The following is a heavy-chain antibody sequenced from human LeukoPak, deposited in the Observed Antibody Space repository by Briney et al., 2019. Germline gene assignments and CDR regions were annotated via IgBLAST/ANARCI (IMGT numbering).Heavy chain of an antibody. CDR2: IYSGGST. CDR3: ASSILSFGQEVGSFGY. CDR1: GFTVSSNY. D-gene: IGHD3-16*01. V-gene: IGHV3-66*01. J-gene: IGHJ4*02. Sequence: GGSLRLSCAASGFTVSSNYMSWVRQAPGKGLEWVSVIYSGGSTYYADSVKGRFTISRDNSKNTLYLQMNSLRAEDTAVYYCASSILSFGQEVGSFGYWGQGTLVTVSS.